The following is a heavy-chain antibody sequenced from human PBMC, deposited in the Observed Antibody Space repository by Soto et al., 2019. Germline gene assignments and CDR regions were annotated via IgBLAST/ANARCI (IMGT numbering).Heavy chain of an antibody. J-gene: IGHJ4*02. CDR2: ISSSGNTI. CDR1: GLNFSSHS. D-gene: IGHD3-3*01. V-gene: IGHV3-48*01. Sequence: GGSLRLSCAASGLNFSSHSMTWVRQSPRKGLEWVSYISSSGNTIKYAHSVEGRFTISRDNAKNSLYLEMNSLRAEDTAVYYCAAVFVLRFLEWFTWGQGTLVTVSS. CDR3: AAVFVLRFLEWFT.